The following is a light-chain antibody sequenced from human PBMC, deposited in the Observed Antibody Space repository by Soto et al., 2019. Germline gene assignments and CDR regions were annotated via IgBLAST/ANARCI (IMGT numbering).Light chain of an antibody. J-gene: IGLJ2*01. CDR1: SSNIGAGYD. V-gene: IGLV1-40*01. CDR3: QSYESSLSGWI. Sequence: QSVLTQPPSVSGAPGQRVTSSCTGSSSNIGAGYDVHWYQQVPGTAPKLLIYGNTNRPSGVPDRFSGSKSGTSASLAITGLQAEDEADYYCQSYESSLSGWIFGGGTKLTVL. CDR2: GNT.